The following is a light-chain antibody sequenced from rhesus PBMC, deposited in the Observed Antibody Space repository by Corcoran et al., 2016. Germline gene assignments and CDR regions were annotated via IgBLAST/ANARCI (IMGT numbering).Light chain of an antibody. J-gene: IGKJ3*01. V-gene: IGKV1-74*01. Sequence: DIQMTQSPSSLSASVGDRVTITCRASENVNNYLNWYQQKPGKVPILLIYKGSTLQSGVPSRFRGSGSGNDYTFSISSLQPEDGATYFCQHGYGTPFTFGPGTKLDIK. CDR2: KGS. CDR3: QHGYGTPFT. CDR1: ENVNNY.